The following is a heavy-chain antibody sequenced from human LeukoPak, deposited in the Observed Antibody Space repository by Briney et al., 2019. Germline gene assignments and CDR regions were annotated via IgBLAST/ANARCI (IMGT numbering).Heavy chain of an antibody. D-gene: IGHD2-15*01. V-gene: IGHV4-59*01. Sequence: SETLSLTCTVSGGSISGYYWSWIRQPPGKGLEWIGYIYYSGSTNYNPSLKSRVTISVDTSKNQFPLKLSSVTAADTAVYYCARDIHCSGGSCYPNDAFDIWGQGTMVTVSS. CDR3: ARDIHCSGGSCYPNDAFDI. CDR2: IYYSGST. J-gene: IGHJ3*02. CDR1: GGSISGYY.